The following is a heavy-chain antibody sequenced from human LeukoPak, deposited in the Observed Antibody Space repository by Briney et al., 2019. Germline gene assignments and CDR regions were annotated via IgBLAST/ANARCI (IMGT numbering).Heavy chain of an antibody. CDR3: ARDYRRDFWSGYYFDY. D-gene: IGHD3-3*01. Sequence: GGSLRLSCAASGFTFSSYWMSWVRQAPGKGLEWVANIKQDGSEKYYVDSVKGRFTISRDNAKNSLYLQMNSLRAEDTAVYYCARDYRRDFWSGYYFDYWAREPWSPSPQ. V-gene: IGHV3-7*01. CDR2: IKQDGSEK. CDR1: GFTFSSYW. J-gene: IGHJ4*02.